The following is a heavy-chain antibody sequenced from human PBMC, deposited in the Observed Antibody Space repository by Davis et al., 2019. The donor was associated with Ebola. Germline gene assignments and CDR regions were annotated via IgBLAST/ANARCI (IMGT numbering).Heavy chain of an antibody. V-gene: IGHV3-11*06. D-gene: IGHD3-22*01. CDR2: ISGRDDYT. CDR3: AREVDSSGYVL. CDR1: GFSISDYF. J-gene: IGHJ4*02. Sequence: GESLKISCAVSGFSISDYFMTWIRQAPGKGLEWVAYISGRDDYTNYAESVRGRFTIPRDNAGKSLYLQMDSLRAEDTAVYYCAREVDSSGYVLWGQGTLVTVSP.